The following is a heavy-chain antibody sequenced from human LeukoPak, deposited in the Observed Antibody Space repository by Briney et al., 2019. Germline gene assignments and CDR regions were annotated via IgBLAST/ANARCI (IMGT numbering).Heavy chain of an antibody. CDR1: GYTFTSYA. D-gene: IGHD6-19*01. J-gene: IGHJ4*02. V-gene: IGHV1-3*01. CDR3: ASSRHRGYSSGWYSGDY. CDR2: INAGNGNT. Sequence: GASVKVSCKASGYTFTSYAMHWVRQAPGQRLEWMGCINAGNGNTKYSQKFQGRVTITRDTSASTAYMELSSLRSEDTAVYYCASSRHRGYSSGWYSGDYWGQGTLVTVSS.